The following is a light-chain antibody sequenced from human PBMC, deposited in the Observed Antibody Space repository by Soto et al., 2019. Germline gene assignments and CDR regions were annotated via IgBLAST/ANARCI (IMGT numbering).Light chain of an antibody. CDR2: GAS. CDR1: QSVGTS. CDR3: QQRSNWPPWT. Sequence: EIVLTQSPATLSLSPGERATLSCRASQSVGTSLAWYQQKPGQPPRLLMYGASNRVTGVPARFSGSGSGTDFTLTISSLEPEDFAVYYCQQRSNWPPWTFGQGTKVDIK. V-gene: IGKV3-11*01. J-gene: IGKJ1*01.